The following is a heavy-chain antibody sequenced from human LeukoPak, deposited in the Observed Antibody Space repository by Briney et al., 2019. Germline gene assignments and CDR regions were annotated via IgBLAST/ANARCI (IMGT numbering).Heavy chain of an antibody. CDR3: ARDFFHGHCSGLTCSLLDS. Sequence: ASVKVSCKASGYTFTSYGITWVRQAPGQGLEGMGWISAYNGNTNYAQKFQGRLTMTTDTSTNTAYMELRSLRPDDTAVYYCARDFFHGHCSGLTCSLLDSWGQGSLVTVSS. CDR1: GYTFTSYG. D-gene: IGHD2-15*01. V-gene: IGHV1-18*01. J-gene: IGHJ4*02. CDR2: ISAYNGNT.